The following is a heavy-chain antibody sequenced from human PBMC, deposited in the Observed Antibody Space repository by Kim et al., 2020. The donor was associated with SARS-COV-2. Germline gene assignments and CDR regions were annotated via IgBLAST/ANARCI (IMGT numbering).Heavy chain of an antibody. CDR2: IYYSGST. CDR3: ARVDIVLSYYYMDV. J-gene: IGHJ6*03. D-gene: IGHD2-8*01. CDR1: DGSISSYY. Sequence: SETLSLTCTVSDGSISSYYWSWIRQPPGKGLEWIGYIYYSGSTNYNPSLKSRVTISVDTSKNQFSLKLSSVTAADTAVYYCARVDIVLSYYYMDVWGKGTTVTVSS. V-gene: IGHV4-59*01.